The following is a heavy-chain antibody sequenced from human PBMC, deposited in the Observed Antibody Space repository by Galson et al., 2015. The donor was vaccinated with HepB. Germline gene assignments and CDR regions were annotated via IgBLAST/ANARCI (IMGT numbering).Heavy chain of an antibody. D-gene: IGHD1-7*01. V-gene: IGHV3-30*18. CDR2: ISYDGSNK. CDR3: AKSARITGTSWDFDY. J-gene: IGHJ4*02. Sequence: SLRLSCAASGFTFISYGMHWVRQAPGKGLEWVAFISYDGSNKYYADSVKGRFTISSDNSKNTLYLQMNSLRAEDTAVYYCAKSARITGTSWDFDYWGQGTLVTVSS. CDR1: GFTFISYG.